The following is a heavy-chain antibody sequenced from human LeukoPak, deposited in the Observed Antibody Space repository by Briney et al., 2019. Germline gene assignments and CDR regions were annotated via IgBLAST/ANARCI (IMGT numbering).Heavy chain of an antibody. Sequence: SETLSLTCTVSGDSFSYFYWSWIRQPPGKGLEWIGYIYNSGSTNYNPSLKSRVTISLDTSKNQFSLKLSSVTAADTAVYYCARDKAVAGTWWFDPWGQGTLVTVSS. D-gene: IGHD6-19*01. J-gene: IGHJ5*02. V-gene: IGHV4-4*08. CDR1: GDSFSYFY. CDR3: ARDKAVAGTWWFDP. CDR2: IYNSGST.